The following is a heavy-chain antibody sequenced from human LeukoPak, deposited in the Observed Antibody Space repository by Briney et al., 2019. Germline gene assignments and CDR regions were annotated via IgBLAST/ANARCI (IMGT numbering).Heavy chain of an antibody. CDR3: TKSRGSGSYSPPNYFDP. CDR1: GFTFSSYT. CDR2: ISGSGGST. D-gene: IGHD3-10*01. V-gene: IGHV3-23*01. Sequence: GGSLRLSCAASGFTFSSYTMNWVRQAPGKGLEWVSAISGSGGSTDHVDSVKGRFTISRDNSRNTLYLQMNSLRPEDTAVYYCTKSRGSGSYSPPNYFDPWGQGTLVTVSS. J-gene: IGHJ5*02.